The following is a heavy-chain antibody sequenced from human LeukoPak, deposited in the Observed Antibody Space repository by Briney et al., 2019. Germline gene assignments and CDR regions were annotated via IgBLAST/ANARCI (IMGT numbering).Heavy chain of an antibody. CDR2: FDPEDGET. CDR1: GYTLTELS. D-gene: IGHD2-2*01. V-gene: IGHV1-24*01. Sequence: GASVKVSCRVSGYTLTELSMHWVRQAPGKGLEWMGGFDPEDGETIYAQKFQGRVTMTEDTSTDTAYMELSSLRSEDTAVYYCATGFAMIDAFDIWGQGTMVTVSS. CDR3: ATGFAMIDAFDI. J-gene: IGHJ3*02.